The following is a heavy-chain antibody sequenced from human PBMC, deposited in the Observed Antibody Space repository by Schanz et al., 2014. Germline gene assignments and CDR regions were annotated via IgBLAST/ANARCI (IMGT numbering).Heavy chain of an antibody. CDR2: ISAYNGHT. Sequence: QGQLVQSGAEVKKPGASVKASCKASGYTFTSYGITWVRQAPGQGLEWMGWISAYNGHTTYAQKFQGRVTMTTDTSTSTAYMDLSNVRYDDTAMYYCARGIPYCSSSSCSGLDAYDVWGQGTLVTVSS. D-gene: IGHD2-2*01. J-gene: IGHJ3*01. CDR3: ARGIPYCSSSSCSGLDAYDV. V-gene: IGHV1-18*01. CDR1: GYTFTSYG.